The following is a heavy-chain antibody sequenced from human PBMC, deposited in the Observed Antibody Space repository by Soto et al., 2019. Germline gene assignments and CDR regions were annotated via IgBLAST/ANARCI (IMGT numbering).Heavy chain of an antibody. J-gene: IGHJ4*02. Sequence: PGGVLRLSCAASGFTFSPYAMSWVRQAPGKGLEWVSGVTGSGSSTYYADSVKGRFTISRDNSKNTLYLQMNSLRAEDTAVYYCAKEAFPSYCSSASCYVAYWGQGTLVTVSS. CDR2: VTGSGSST. CDR3: AKEAFPSYCSSASCYVAY. CDR1: GFTFSPYA. D-gene: IGHD2-2*01. V-gene: IGHV3-23*01.